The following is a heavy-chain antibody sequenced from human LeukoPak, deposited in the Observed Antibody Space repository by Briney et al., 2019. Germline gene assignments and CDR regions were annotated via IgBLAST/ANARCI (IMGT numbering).Heavy chain of an antibody. J-gene: IGHJ1*01. V-gene: IGHV3-64D*06. D-gene: IGHD2-21*02. Sequence: GGSLRLSCSASGFTFSSYAMHWVRQAPGKGLEYVSAISSNGGSTSYADSVKGRFTISRDNAKNTLYLQMSSLRAEDTAVYYCARGGDPVKYYAEYFQYWGQGTLVTVSS. CDR2: ISSNGGST. CDR1: GFTFSSYA. CDR3: ARGGDPVKYYAEYFQY.